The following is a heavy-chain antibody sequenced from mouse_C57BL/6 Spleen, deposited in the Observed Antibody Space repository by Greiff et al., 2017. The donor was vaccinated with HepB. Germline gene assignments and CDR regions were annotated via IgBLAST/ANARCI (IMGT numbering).Heavy chain of an antibody. V-gene: IGHV1-18*01. CDR2: INPNNGGT. D-gene: IGHD2-12*01. Sequence: VQLQQSGPELVKPGASVKIPCKASGYTFTDYNMDWVKQSHGKSLEWIGDINPNNGGTIYNQKFKGKATLTVDKSSSTAYMELRSLTSEDTAVYYCARSLLYQPRGYFDVWGTGTTVTVSS. J-gene: IGHJ1*03. CDR1: GYTFTDYN. CDR3: ARSLLYQPRGYFDV.